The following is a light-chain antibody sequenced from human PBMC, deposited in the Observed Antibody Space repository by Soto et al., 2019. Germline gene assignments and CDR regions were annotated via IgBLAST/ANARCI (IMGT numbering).Light chain of an antibody. J-gene: IGKJ2*01. CDR2: DAS. CDR1: RSISSW. V-gene: IGKV1-5*01. CDR3: QRYNSYSNA. Sequence: DIQMTQFPSTLSASVGDTVTITCRASRSISSWLAWYQQKPGKAPKLLIYDASNLESGVPSRFSGSGTGTEFTLTISSLQPDDFATYYCQRYNSYSNALGQGTKVDIK.